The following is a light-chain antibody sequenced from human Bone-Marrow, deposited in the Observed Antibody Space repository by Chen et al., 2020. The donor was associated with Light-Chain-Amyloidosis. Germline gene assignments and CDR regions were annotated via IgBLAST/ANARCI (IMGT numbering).Light chain of an antibody. CDR2: RDT. V-gene: IGLV3-25*03. Sequence: SHDLTQSPSLPVSPRETPALNRSGDDLPTKYAYWYQQKPGQAPVLVIHRDTERPSGISERFSGSSSGTTATLTISGVQAEDEADYHCQSADSSGTYEVIFGGGTKLTVL. CDR1: DLPTKY. CDR3: QSADSSGTYEVI. J-gene: IGLJ2*01.